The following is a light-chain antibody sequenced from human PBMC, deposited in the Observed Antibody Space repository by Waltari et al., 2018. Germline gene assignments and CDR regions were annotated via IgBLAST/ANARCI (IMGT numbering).Light chain of an antibody. CDR1: QSIDNN. J-gene: IGKJ4*01. CDR3: QQYNRWPPLT. V-gene: IGKV3-15*01. CDR2: AAC. Sequence: EIVMMHSPATLPVPPGDRSALSCKARQSIDNNVAWYQQKPGQAPRLLIYAACTRATDVPARFRGSGSGTEFTLTISSLQSEDCGVFYCQQYNRWPPLTLGGGTKVEIK.